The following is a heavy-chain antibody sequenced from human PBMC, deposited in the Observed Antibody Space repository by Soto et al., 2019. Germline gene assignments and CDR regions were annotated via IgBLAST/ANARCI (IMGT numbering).Heavy chain of an antibody. D-gene: IGHD2-15*01. J-gene: IGHJ5*02. CDR2: IKPDGSAK. CDR1: GITFSNYW. Sequence: EEKLVQSGGGFVRPGGSLRLSCVGSGITFSNYWMNWVRQTPGKGLEWVANIKPDGSAKAYVDSVKGRFTVSRDNAKTSLYLQMNSLRAEDTAVYFCAAWDISNPWGQGTLVTVSS. V-gene: IGHV3-7*01. CDR3: AAWDISNP.